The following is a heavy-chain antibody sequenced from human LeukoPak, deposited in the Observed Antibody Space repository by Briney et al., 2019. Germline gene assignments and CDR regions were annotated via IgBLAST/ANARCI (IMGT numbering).Heavy chain of an antibody. CDR2: IYDSGSTYSRTT. D-gene: IGHD1-7*01. V-gene: IGHV4-59*01. Sequence: KPSETLSLTCTVSGVSISSYYWNWIRQPPGKGLEWIGYIYDSGSTYSRTTNYNPSLKSRVTISVDTSKNQFSLKLSSVTAADTAVYYCAGRNWNYGAHWLDPWGQGTLVTVSS. CDR3: AGRNWNYGAHWLDP. J-gene: IGHJ5*02. CDR1: GVSISSYY.